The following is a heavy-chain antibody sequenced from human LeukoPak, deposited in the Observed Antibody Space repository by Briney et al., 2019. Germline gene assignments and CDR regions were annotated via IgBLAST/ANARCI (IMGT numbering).Heavy chain of an antibody. CDR2: IIPIFGTA. J-gene: IGHJ4*02. CDR1: GGTFSSYA. D-gene: IGHD6-13*01. CDR3: ARVRGDSSSWYYFDY. Sequence: ASVKVSCKASGGTFSSYAISWVRQAPGQGLEWMGGIIPIFGTANYAQKFQGRVTITADESTSTAYMELSSLRSEDTAVYYCARVRGDSSSWYYFDYWGQGTLVTVSS. V-gene: IGHV1-69*01.